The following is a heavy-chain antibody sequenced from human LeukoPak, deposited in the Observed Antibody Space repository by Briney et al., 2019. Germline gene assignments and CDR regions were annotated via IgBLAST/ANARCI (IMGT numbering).Heavy chain of an antibody. V-gene: IGHV4-38-2*01. CDR2: VYHSGST. CDR3: ARNDSSGYFDY. Sequence: SETLSLTCAVSDYSISSGNYWGWIRQPPGKGLERIGSVYHSGSTHYRPSLKSRVTISVDTSKNQSSLKLSSVTAADTAVYYCARNDSSGYFDYWGQGTLVTVSS. D-gene: IGHD3-22*01. J-gene: IGHJ4*02. CDR1: DYSISSGNY.